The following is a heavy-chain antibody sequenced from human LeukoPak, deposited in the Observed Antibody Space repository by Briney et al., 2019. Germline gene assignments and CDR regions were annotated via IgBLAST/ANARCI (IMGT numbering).Heavy chain of an antibody. CDR2: INPNSGGT. CDR1: GYTFTGYY. V-gene: IGHV1-2*02. CDR3: ARVAATGTNDAFDI. Sequence: ASVKVSCKASGYTFTGYYMHWVRQAPGQGLEWMGWINPNSGGTNYAQKFQGRVTMTRDTSISTAYMELSRLRSDDTAVYYCARVAATGTNDAFDILGQGTMVTVSS. D-gene: IGHD1-1*01. J-gene: IGHJ3*02.